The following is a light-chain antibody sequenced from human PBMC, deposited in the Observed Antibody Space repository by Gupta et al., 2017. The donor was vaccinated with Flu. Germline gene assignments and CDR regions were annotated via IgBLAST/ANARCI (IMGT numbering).Light chain of an antibody. V-gene: IGLV2-23*01. CDR2: EGS. Sequence: SALPQPAPASGSPGPSLTISCTGTSSDVGSYNLVSWYQQLPGKAPKLMLYEGSKRPSGVSNRFSGSKSGNTASLTISGLQAEDEADYYCCSYAGSSTYYVFGTGTKVTVL. J-gene: IGLJ1*01. CDR3: CSYAGSSTYYV. CDR1: SSDVGSYNL.